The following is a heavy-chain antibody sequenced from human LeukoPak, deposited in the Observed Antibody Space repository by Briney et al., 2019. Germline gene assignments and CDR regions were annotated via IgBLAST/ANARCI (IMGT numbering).Heavy chain of an antibody. Sequence: SGPTLVKPTETLTLTCTFSGFSLSANTAAVGWIRQPPGKALEWLALIYWDDDKRYNPPLHGRVTITKVTSKNQVVLVMTDMDPLDTGIYYCAHRGYAYGNTFDSWGQGFLVTVSS. D-gene: IGHD3-10*01. CDR2: IYWDDDK. J-gene: IGHJ4*02. V-gene: IGHV2-5*02. CDR3: AHRGYAYGNTFDS. CDR1: GFSLSANTAA.